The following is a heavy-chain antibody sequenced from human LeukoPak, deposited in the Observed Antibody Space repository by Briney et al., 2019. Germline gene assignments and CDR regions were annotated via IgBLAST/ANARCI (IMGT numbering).Heavy chain of an antibody. Sequence: SETLSLTCAVSGGSISSSNWWRWVRQPPGKGLEWIGEIYHSGSTNYNPSLKSRVTISVDKSKNQFSLKLSSVTAADTAVYYCARHPVYADYVDFDIWGQGTMVTVSS. CDR1: GGSISSSNW. CDR2: IYHSGST. V-gene: IGHV4-4*02. J-gene: IGHJ3*02. CDR3: ARHPVYADYVDFDI. D-gene: IGHD4-17*01.